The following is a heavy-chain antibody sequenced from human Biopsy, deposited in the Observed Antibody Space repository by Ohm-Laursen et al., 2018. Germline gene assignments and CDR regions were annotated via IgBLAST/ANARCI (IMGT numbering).Heavy chain of an antibody. Sequence: SVKVSCKASGYTFSMYAIIWVRQAPGQGLEWMGWSSAYNGKTNYAQKFQGRLTMTTDTSTSTAYMELRSLRSDDTAVYYCARDRPSVSTYGVDWGQGTLITVSS. CDR2: SSAYNGKT. V-gene: IGHV1-18*01. CDR1: GYTFSMYA. J-gene: IGHJ4*02. CDR3: ARDRPSVSTYGVD. D-gene: IGHD3-3*01.